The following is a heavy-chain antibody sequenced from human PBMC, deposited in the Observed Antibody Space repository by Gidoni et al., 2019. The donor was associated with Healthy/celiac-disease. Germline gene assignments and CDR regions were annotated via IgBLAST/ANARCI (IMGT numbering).Heavy chain of an antibody. Sequence: EVQLVQSGAEAKKPGESLKISCKGSGYSFTSYWIGRVRQMPGKGLEWMGIIYPGDSDTRYSPSFQGQVTISADKSISTAYLQWSSLKASDTAMYYCARRGGPGPWGYGPWSNWFDPWGQGTLVTVSS. CDR3: ARRGGPGPWGYGPWSNWFDP. CDR1: GYSFTSYW. J-gene: IGHJ5*02. D-gene: IGHD5-18*01. V-gene: IGHV5-51*03. CDR2: IYPGDSDT.